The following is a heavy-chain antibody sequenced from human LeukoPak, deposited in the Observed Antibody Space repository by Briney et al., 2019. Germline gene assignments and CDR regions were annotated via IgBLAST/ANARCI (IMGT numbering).Heavy chain of an antibody. CDR1: GGSISSSNYF. CDR3: ARDRGLGYDSSGYYRYGMDV. D-gene: IGHD3-22*01. J-gene: IGHJ6*02. CDR2: IYYTGNT. Sequence: SETLSLTCSVSGGSISSSNYFWGWIRQPPGRELEWIGNIYYTGNTYYNPSLKSRVTISVDTSKNHFSLKLTSVTAADTAVYYCARDRGLGYDSSGYYRYGMDVWGQGTTVTVSS. V-gene: IGHV4-39*07.